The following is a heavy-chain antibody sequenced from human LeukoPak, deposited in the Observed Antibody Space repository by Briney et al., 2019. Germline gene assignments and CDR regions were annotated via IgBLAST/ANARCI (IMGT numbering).Heavy chain of an antibody. CDR3: ARGPCEPINYVPDY. CDR2: ISSNGGST. J-gene: IGHJ4*02. D-gene: IGHD3-10*02. V-gene: IGHV3-64*01. Sequence: GXXLRLSCAASGFTFSSYAMHWVRQAPGKGLEYVSAISSNGGSTYYANSVKGRFTISRDNSKNTLYLQMGSLRAEDMAVYYCARGPCEPINYVPDYWGQGTLVTVSS. CDR1: GFTFSSYA.